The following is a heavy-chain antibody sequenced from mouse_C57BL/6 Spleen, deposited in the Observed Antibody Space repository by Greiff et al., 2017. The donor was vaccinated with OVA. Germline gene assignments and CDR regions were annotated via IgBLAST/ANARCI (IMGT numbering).Heavy chain of an antibody. CDR3: AREDYSNLFDY. Sequence: EVHLVESGGDLVKPGGSLKLSCAASGFTFSSYGMSWVRQTPDKRLERVATISSGGSYTYYPDSVKGRFTISRDNAKNTLYLQMSSLKSEYTAMYYCAREDYSNLFDYWGQGTTLTVSS. CDR2: ISSGGSYT. J-gene: IGHJ2*01. D-gene: IGHD2-5*01. V-gene: IGHV5-6*01. CDR1: GFTFSSYG.